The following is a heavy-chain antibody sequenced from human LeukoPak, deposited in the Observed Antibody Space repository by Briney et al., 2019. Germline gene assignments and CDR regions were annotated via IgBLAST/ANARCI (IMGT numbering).Heavy chain of an antibody. CDR3: ARGYCTNGVCYNDY. CDR2: ISPNTGDT. Sequence: ASVKVSCKASGYTFIAYYIHWLRQAPGQGLEWIGWISPNTGDTNYAQNFQGRVTMIRGASISTADMELNRLRSDDTAVYYCARGYCTNGVCYNDYWGQGTLVTVSS. J-gene: IGHJ4*02. CDR1: GYTFIAYY. D-gene: IGHD2-8*01. V-gene: IGHV1-2*02.